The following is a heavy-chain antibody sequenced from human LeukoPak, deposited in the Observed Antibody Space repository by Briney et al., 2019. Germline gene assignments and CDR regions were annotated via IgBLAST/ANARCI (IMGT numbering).Heavy chain of an antibody. J-gene: IGHJ4*02. Sequence: GGSLRLSCAASGFSFSKAWMSWVRQAPGKGLEWVGRIKSKTDGGTTDYAAPVKGRFTISRDDSKNTLFLQVNSLKIEDTAVYYCTTVTLRPVGLWGQGTLVTVSS. CDR1: GFSFSKAW. V-gene: IGHV3-15*05. CDR2: IKSKTDGGTT. D-gene: IGHD3-10*01. CDR3: TTVTLRPVGL.